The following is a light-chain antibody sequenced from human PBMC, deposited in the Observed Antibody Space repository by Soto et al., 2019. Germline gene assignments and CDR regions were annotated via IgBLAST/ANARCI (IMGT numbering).Light chain of an antibody. CDR2: DAS. CDR1: QSVSSY. CDR3: QQRSNWPPIT. J-gene: IGKJ5*01. V-gene: IGKV3-11*01. Sequence: EIVLTQSPATLSLSPGEIATLYFRASQSVSSYLLWYQQKPGQAPRLLIYDASNRASGTPARFSGSGSGTDFTLTISRLEPEDFAVYYCQQRSNWPPITFGQGTRLEIK.